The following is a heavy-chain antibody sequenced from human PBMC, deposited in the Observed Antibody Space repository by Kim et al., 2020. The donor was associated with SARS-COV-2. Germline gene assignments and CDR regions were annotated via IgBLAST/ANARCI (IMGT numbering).Heavy chain of an antibody. CDR2: FDPEDGET. V-gene: IGHV1-24*01. Sequence: ASVKVSCKVSGYTLTELSMHWVRQAPGKGLEWMGGFDPEDGETIYAQKFQGRVTMTEDTSTDTAYMELSSLRSEDTAVYYCATGPSVYCSGGSCYSSSAYYYDYGMDVWGQGTTVTVSS. CDR1: GYTLTELS. CDR3: ATGPSVYCSGGSCYSSSAYYYDYGMDV. D-gene: IGHD2-15*01. J-gene: IGHJ6*02.